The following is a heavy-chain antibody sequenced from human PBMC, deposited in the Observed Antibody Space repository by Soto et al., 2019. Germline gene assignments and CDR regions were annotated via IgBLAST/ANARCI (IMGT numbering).Heavy chain of an antibody. J-gene: IGHJ4*02. Sequence: ASVKVSCKASGYTFTSYYMHWVRQAPGQGLEWMGIINPSGGSTSYAQKFQGRVTMTRDTSTSTVYMELSSLRSEDTAVYYCARGNLYYNSSGYQQTHSWPQATLVTVS. CDR3: ARGNLYYNSSGYQQTHS. V-gene: IGHV1-46*01. CDR1: GYTFTSYY. D-gene: IGHD3-22*01. CDR2: INPSGGST.